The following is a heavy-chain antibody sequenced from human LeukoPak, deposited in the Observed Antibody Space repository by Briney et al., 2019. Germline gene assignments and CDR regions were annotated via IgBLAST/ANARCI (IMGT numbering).Heavy chain of an antibody. CDR3: XXXRXYYDNSAYIRGFDY. CDR2: IYHSGST. Sequence: EXXSXXCXVSGGSISSSDWWSWVRQPPGKGLEWIGEIYHSGSTNYNPSLKSRVTISVDKSKNQFSLNLSSVTAADTAVYYXXXXRXYYDNSAYIRGFDYWGQGTLVTVSS. J-gene: IGHJ4*02. V-gene: IGHV4-4*02. D-gene: IGHD3-22*01. CDR1: GGSISSSDW.